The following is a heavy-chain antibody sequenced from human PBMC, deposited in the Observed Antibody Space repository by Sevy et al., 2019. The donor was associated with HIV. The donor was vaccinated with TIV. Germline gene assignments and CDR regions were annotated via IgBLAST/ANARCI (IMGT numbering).Heavy chain of an antibody. CDR2: KKKKKKK. D-gene: IGHD3-10*01. CDR3: AREVPGSLYGMDV. Sequence: GGSLRLSCAASGFTFSSYDIHWVRQATGKGKKRKKKKKKKKKKKKTDSVKGRFTISRENAKNSLYLQMNSLRAGDTAVYYCAREVPGSLYGMDVWGQGTTVTVSS. J-gene: IGHJ6*02. CDR1: GFTFSSYD. V-gene: IGHV3-30*07.